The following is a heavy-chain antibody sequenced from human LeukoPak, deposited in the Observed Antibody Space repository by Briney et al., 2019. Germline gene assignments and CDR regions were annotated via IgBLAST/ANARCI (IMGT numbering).Heavy chain of an antibody. J-gene: IGHJ6*03. CDR1: GGSISRYY. CDR3: ARILARQFTSFSDSRPYSYYYMDV. D-gene: IGHD2-21*01. V-gene: IGHV4-59*07. Sequence: PADTLSLTCTVSGGSISRYYSSWIRQPPQKGLEWIASMHSSGSTYSNPSRKSRVTISVHTSKNQLALKLIYLTAADTAVYYCARILARQFTSFSDSRPYSYYYMDVWGKGTTVTVSS. CDR2: MHSSGST.